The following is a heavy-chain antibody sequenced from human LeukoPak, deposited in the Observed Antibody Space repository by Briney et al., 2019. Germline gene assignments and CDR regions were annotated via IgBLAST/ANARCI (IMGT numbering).Heavy chain of an antibody. CDR3: ARPLYDSSGYSAFDI. J-gene: IGHJ3*02. CDR2: INPNSGGK. Sequence: ASVKVSCKASGYTFTGYYMHWVRQAPGQGGEWMGWINPNSGGKNYEQKFQGRGTINRETDIRKDYMEMRRLRSDDTAVYYCARPLYDSSGYSAFDIWGQGTMVTVSS. CDR1: GYTFTGYY. D-gene: IGHD3-22*01. V-gene: IGHV1-2*02.